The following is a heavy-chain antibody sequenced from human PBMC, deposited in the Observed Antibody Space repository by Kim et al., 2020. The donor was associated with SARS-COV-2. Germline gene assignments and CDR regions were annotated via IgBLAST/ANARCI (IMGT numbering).Heavy chain of an antibody. J-gene: IGHJ4*01. CDR1: GVSITSNHW. Sequence: SETLSLTCAVSGVSITSNHWWGWVREAPRKGLESAGEIHHIGSTSYNPSFGRRLRMSIDRSKNHFSLTLTSVTAADTAVYFCVGSTVGASDFWGHGLLVTVSS. CDR3: VGSTVGASDF. CDR2: IHHIGST. D-gene: IGHD1-26*01. V-gene: IGHV4-4*02.